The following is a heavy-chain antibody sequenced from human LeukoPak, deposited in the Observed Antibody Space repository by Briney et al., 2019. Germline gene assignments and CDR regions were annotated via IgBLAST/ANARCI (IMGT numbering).Heavy chain of an antibody. V-gene: IGHV3-21*01. CDR3: ARANTYYDP. J-gene: IGHJ5*02. D-gene: IGHD3-10*01. CDR1: GFTFSSYS. CDR2: ISSSNSYI. Sequence: PGGSLRLSCAASGFTFSSYSMNWVRQAPGKGLEWVSSISSSNSYIYYADSVKGRSTISRDNAKNSLYLQMNSLRAEDTALYYCARANTYYDPWAREPWSPSPQ.